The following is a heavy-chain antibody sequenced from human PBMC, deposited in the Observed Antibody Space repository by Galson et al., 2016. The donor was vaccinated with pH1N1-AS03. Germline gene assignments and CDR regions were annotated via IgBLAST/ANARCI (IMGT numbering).Heavy chain of an antibody. V-gene: IGHV4-39*01. CDR1: GGSISSRAYY. J-gene: IGHJ4*02. Sequence: ETLSLTCTVSGGSISSRAYYWGWIRQPPGKGLEWIGSIYDTGRTTYNPSLKSRVTISGDTSKYQLSLKVTSMTAADTAVYYCARVVGARPPPDYWGQGTLVTVSS. CDR3: ARVVGARPPPDY. D-gene: IGHD1-26*01. CDR2: IYDTGRT.